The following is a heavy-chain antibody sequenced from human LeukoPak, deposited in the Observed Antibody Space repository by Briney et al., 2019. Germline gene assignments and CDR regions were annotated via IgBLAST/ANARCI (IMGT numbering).Heavy chain of an antibody. CDR3: ARDHTVDGLVFDY. V-gene: IGHV3-7*01. CDR2: IKQDGSEK. Sequence: GGSLRFSCAASGFTFSDFWMNWVRQAPGKGLEWVASIKQDGSEKYYVDSVKGRFSISRDNAKNSLHLQMNSLRAEDTAVYYCARDHTVDGLVFDYWGQGILVTVSS. D-gene: IGHD6-19*01. CDR1: GFTFSDFW. J-gene: IGHJ4*02.